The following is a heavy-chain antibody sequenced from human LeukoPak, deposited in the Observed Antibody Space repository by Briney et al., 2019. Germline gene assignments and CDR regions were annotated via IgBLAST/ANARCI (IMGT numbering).Heavy chain of an antibody. Sequence: PGTSLRLSCAGAGFTFGGYGMHWFRQTPGKGLEWVAVIAFDGSRAFYADSVKGRFTISRDNSKSTMSVQMDDLRAEDTAVYYCTRYNNDHFDYWGQGTLVTVSS. D-gene: IGHD1-14*01. CDR2: IAFDGSRA. J-gene: IGHJ4*02. CDR3: TRYNNDHFDY. V-gene: IGHV3-33*01. CDR1: GFTFGGYG.